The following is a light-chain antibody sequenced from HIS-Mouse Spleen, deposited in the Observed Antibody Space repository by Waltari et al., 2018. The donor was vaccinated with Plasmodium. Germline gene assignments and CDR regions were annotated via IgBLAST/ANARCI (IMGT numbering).Light chain of an antibody. CDR3: CSYAGSSTFV. V-gene: IGLV2-23*03. CDR2: EGS. CDR1: SSEVGGHNL. Sequence: QSALTQPAPVSGPPGRATTIPCPGTSSEVGGHNLVSWYQQPPGKAPKLMIYEGSKRPSGVSNRFSGSKSGNTASLTISGLQAEDEADYYCCSYAGSSTFVFGGGTKLTVL. J-gene: IGLJ3*02.